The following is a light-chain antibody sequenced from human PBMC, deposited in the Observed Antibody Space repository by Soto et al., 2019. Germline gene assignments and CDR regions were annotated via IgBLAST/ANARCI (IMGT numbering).Light chain of an antibody. CDR2: GAS. Sequence: ETVLTQSPGTLSLSPWEGATLSCRASQPVKNDYLAWYQQRRGLAPWLLVYGASGRATGIPDRFSGSGSGTDFTLTITRLEPEDFAVYYCQQYGTSPLTFGGGTKVEIK. J-gene: IGKJ4*02. CDR1: QPVKNDY. V-gene: IGKV3-20*01. CDR3: QQYGTSPLT.